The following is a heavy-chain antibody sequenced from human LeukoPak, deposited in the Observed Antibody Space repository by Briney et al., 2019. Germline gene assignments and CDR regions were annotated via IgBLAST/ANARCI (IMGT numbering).Heavy chain of an antibody. Sequence: GASVKVSCKASGGTFSSYAISWVRQAPGQGLERMGRIIPIFGIANYAQKFQGRVTITADKSTSTAYMELSSLRSEDTAVYYCAGAGSGSGYPLDYWGQGTLVTVSS. J-gene: IGHJ4*02. CDR1: GGTFSSYA. V-gene: IGHV1-69*04. CDR3: AGAGSGSGYPLDY. CDR2: IIPIFGIA. D-gene: IGHD3-3*01.